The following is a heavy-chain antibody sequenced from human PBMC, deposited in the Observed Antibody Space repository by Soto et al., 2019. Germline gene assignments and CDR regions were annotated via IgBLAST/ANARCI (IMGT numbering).Heavy chain of an antibody. V-gene: IGHV4-59*01. CDR1: GGSISRSY. CDR3: ARDYYYSCGPQSGLLAF. CDR2: IYYSGST. J-gene: IGHJ4*02. Sequence: SKNLYITCTVYGGSISRSYWSWIRQPLGTGLEWIGYIYYSGSTNYNPPLKSRVTISVDTSKNQFSLKLSSVTAADTAVYYCARDYYYSCGPQSGLLAFCGQGSLV. D-gene: IGHD3-22*01.